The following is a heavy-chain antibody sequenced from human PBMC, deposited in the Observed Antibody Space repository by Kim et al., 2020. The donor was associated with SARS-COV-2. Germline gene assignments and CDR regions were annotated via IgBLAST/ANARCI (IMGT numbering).Heavy chain of an antibody. Sequence: GGSLRLSCAASGFTFSDAWMSWVRQAPGKGLEWVGRIKSKTDGGTTDYAAPVKGRFTISRGDSKNTLYLQMNSLQTEDTGLYYCNTGPVSAAAGTVFSYWGQGTLVTVSS. CDR3: NTGPVSAAAGTVFSY. J-gene: IGHJ4*02. CDR2: IKSKTDGGTT. CDR1: GFTFSDAW. V-gene: IGHV3-15*01. D-gene: IGHD6-13*01.